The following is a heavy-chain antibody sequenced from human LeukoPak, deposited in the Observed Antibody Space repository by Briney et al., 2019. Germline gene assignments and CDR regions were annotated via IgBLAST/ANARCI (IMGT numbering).Heavy chain of an antibody. J-gene: IGHJ6*02. CDR1: GFTFSDYA. Sequence: SGGSLRLSCAASGFTFSDYAMTWVRQAPGKGLEWVSGISSSGGNTYHADSVKGRFTISRENSKNTLYLQMNSLRAEDTAVYYCAKDPVLRFLEWFPYGMDVWGQGTTVTVSS. CDR2: ISSSGGNT. V-gene: IGHV3-23*01. D-gene: IGHD3-3*01. CDR3: AKDPVLRFLEWFPYGMDV.